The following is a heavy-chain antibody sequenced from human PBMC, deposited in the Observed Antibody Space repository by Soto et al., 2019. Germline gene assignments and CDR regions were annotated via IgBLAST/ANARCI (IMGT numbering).Heavy chain of an antibody. CDR1: GYTFTSYG. V-gene: IGHV1-18*01. CDR2: ISAYNGNT. J-gene: IGHJ5*02. CDR3: ARASRFLEWLSVSDP. D-gene: IGHD3-3*01. Sequence: ASVKVSCKASGYTFTSYGISWVRQAPGQGLEWMGWISAYNGNTNYAQKLQGRVTMTTDTSTSTAYMELRSPRSDDTAVHYCARASRFLEWLSVSDPWGQGTLVTVSS.